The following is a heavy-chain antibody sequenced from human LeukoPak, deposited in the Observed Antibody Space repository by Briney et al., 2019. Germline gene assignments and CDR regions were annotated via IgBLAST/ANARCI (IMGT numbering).Heavy chain of an antibody. CDR3: VRGHAWSNYD. D-gene: IGHD4-11*01. V-gene: IGHV3-23*01. J-gene: IGHJ4*02. CDR2: ISGSGGST. CDR1: GITLSNYG. Sequence: GGSLRLSCAVSGITLSNYGMSWVRQAPGKGLEWVAGISGSGGSTNYADSVKGRFTVSRDDAKNSLYLQMNNLRAEDTALYYCVRGHAWSNYDWGQGIQVTVSS.